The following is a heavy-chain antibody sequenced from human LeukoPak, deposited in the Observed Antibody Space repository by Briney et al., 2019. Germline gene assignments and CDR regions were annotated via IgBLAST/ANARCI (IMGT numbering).Heavy chain of an antibody. D-gene: IGHD4-17*01. CDR3: VYGDDRGH. Sequence: GGSLRLSCAASGFTFSSSTMNWVRQAPGQGLEWVSSIGSSGSNTHYADSVKGRFTIPRDNAKNSVYLQMNSLRDEDTAVYYCVYGDDRGHWGQGTLVTVSS. J-gene: IGHJ4*02. V-gene: IGHV3-21*01. CDR2: IGSSGSNT. CDR1: GFTFSSST.